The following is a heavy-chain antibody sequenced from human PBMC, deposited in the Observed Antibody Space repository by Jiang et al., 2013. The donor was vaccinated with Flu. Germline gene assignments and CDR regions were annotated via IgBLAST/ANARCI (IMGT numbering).Heavy chain of an antibody. V-gene: IGHV4-4*02. CDR3: ARKPDSGIAPNDY. CDR1: GGSISSSNW. CDR2: IYYSGNT. Sequence: GSGLVKPSGTLSLTCAVSGGSISSSNWWSWVRQPPGKGLEWIGEIYYSGNTNYNPSLKSRVTISVDKSKNQLSLKLRSVTAADTAIYYCARKPDSGIAPNDYWGQGTLVTVSS. J-gene: IGHJ4*02. D-gene: IGHD1-26*01.